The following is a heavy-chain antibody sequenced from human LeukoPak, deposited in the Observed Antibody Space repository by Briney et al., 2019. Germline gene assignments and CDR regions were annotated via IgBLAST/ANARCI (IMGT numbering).Heavy chain of an antibody. Sequence: PGGSLRLSCAASGFTFSSYSMNWVRQAPGKGLEWVSSISSSSSYIYYADSVKGRFTISRDNAKNSLYLQMNSLRAEDTAVYYCARVRVGATTYNFDYWGQGTLVNVSS. CDR2: ISSSSSYI. CDR1: GFTFSSYS. CDR3: ARVRVGATTYNFDY. D-gene: IGHD1-26*01. J-gene: IGHJ4*02. V-gene: IGHV3-21*01.